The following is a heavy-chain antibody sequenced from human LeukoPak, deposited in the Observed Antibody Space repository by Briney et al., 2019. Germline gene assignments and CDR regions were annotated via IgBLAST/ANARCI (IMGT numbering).Heavy chain of an antibody. CDR2: ISYDGSNK. J-gene: IGHJ6*02. D-gene: IGHD3-22*01. V-gene: IGHV3-30*04. CDR1: GFTFSSYA. Sequence: GSLRLSWSASGFTFSSYAMHWVRQAPGQGLEGVAVISYDGSNKYYADSVKGRFTISRDNSKNTLYLQMNSLRAEDTAVYYCARDGYYYDSSGYLLRYYYGMDVWGQGTTVTVSS. CDR3: ARDGYYYDSSGYLLRYYYGMDV.